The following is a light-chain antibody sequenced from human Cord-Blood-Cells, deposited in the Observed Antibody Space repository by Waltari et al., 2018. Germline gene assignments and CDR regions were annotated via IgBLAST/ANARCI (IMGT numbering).Light chain of an antibody. V-gene: IGKV4-1*01. CDR2: WAS. CDR1: QSVLYSSNNKNY. CDR3: QQYYSTPRT. J-gene: IGKJ1*01. Sequence: DIVLTQSPDSLAVFLGERATIDCKSSQSVLYSSNNKNYLAWYQQKPGQPPKLLIYWASTRESGVPDRFSGSGSGTDFTLTISSLQDEDVAVYYCQQYYSTPRTFGQGTKVEIK.